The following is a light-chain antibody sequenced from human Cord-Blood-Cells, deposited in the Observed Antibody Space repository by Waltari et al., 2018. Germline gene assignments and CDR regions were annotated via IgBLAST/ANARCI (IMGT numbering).Light chain of an antibody. J-gene: IGKJ5*01. CDR1: QSVSSN. CDR3: QQYNNWPPIT. V-gene: IGKV3-15*01. CDR2: GAS. Sequence: EIVMTQSPATLSVSPGERATLSCRASQSVSSNLAWYQQKPGQAPRLLIYGASTRATGSPARFSGSGSGTEFALTISSRQSEDFAVYYCQQYNNWPPITFGQGTRLEIK.